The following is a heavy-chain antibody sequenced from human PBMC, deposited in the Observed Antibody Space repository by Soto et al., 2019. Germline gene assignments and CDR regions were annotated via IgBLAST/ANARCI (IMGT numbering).Heavy chain of an antibody. CDR3: ARVRREYENSVPVDY. J-gene: IGHJ4*02. Sequence: QLQLQESGSGLVKPSQTLSLTCAVSGGSISSGDYSWNWIRQPPGKGLEWIGYIYYGGSTYYNPSLESRATMSVDRSRTTFSLKLISVTAADTAVYSCARVRREYENSVPVDYWGQGALFNVS. CDR1: GGSISSGDYS. CDR2: IYYGGST. V-gene: IGHV4-30-2*01. D-gene: IGHD3-22*01.